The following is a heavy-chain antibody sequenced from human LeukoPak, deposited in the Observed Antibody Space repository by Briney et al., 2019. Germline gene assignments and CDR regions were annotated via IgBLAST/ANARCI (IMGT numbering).Heavy chain of an antibody. J-gene: IGHJ4*02. D-gene: IGHD5-18*01. V-gene: IGHV3-23*01. CDR1: GFTFSSYA. Sequence: PGGSLRLSCAASGFTFSSYAMHWVRQAPGGGLEWVSAISGSGGSTYYADSVKGRFTISRDNSKNTLYLQMNSLRAEDTAVYYCAKDLGYSYGTGDYWGQGTLVTVSS. CDR3: AKDLGYSYGTGDY. CDR2: ISGSGGST.